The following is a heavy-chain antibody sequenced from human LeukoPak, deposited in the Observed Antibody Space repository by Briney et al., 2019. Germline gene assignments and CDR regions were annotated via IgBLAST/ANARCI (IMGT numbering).Heavy chain of an antibody. D-gene: IGHD1-26*01. J-gene: IGHJ4*02. V-gene: IGHV4-39*01. CDR1: GGSISSSSYY. Sequence: KPSETLPLTCTVSGGSISSSSYYWGWIRQPPGKGLEWIGSIYYSGSTYYNPSLKSRVTISVDTSKNQFSLKLSSVTAADTAVYYCARPGGSYPYYFDYWGQGTLVTVSS. CDR2: IYYSGST. CDR3: ARPGGSYPYYFDY.